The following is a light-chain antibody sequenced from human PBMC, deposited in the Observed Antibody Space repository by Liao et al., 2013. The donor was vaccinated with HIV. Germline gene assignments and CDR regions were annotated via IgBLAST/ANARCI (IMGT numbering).Light chain of an antibody. CDR2: YDS. Sequence: SYELTQPPSVSEAPGKTARITCGGNNIGSKSVHWYQQKPGQAPVLVIYYDSDRPSGIPERFSGSNSGNTATLTISRIEVGDEADYYCQVWHQGSDQRLFGGGTKLTVL. J-gene: IGLJ3*02. V-gene: IGLV3-21*01. CDR1: NIGSKS. CDR3: QVWHQGSDQRL.